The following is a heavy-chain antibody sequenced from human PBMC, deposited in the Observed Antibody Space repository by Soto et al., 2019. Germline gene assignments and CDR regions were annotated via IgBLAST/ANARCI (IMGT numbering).Heavy chain of an antibody. J-gene: IGHJ6*03. CDR3: AKRGIMEQLVVFYYYYYMDX. CDR2: ISGSGGST. CDR1: GFTFSSYA. D-gene: IGHD6-6*01. V-gene: IGHV3-23*01. Sequence: PGGSLRLSCAASGFTFSSYAMSWVRQAPGKGLEWVSAISGSGGSTYYADSVKGRFTISRDNSKNTLYLQMNSLRAEDTAVYYCAKRGIMEQLVVFYYYYYMDXWGKGTTVTVSS.